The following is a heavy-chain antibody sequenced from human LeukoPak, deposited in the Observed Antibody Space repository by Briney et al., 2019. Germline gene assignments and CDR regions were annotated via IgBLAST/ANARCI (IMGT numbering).Heavy chain of an antibody. D-gene: IGHD1-14*01. CDR1: GASFSGSY. CDR3: ARGPDHAKVGY. J-gene: IGHJ4*02. V-gene: IGHV4-34*01. CDR2: INHSGST. Sequence: SETLSLTCAVYGASFSGSYWNWVRQPPDKGLEWIGEINHSGSTDYNPSLKSRVTLSVDTSRNQFSLKLTSVTAADTAVYYCARGPDHAKVGYWGQGTLVTVSS.